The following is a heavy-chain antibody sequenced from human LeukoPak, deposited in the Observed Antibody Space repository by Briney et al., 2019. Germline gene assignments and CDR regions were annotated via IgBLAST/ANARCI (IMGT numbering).Heavy chain of an antibody. V-gene: IGHV3-74*01. J-gene: IGHJ4*02. CDR3: ARSPGGSSAVDY. D-gene: IGHD2-2*01. Sequence: GGSLRLSCAASGFTFSSYWMHWVRQAPGKGLVWGSRINSDGSITTYADSVKGRFTISRDNAKNTLYLEVNSLRAEDTAVYYCARSPGGSSAVDYWGQGTLVTVSS. CDR1: GFTFSSYW. CDR2: INSDGSIT.